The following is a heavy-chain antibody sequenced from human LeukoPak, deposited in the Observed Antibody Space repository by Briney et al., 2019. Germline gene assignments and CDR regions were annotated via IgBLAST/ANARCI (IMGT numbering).Heavy chain of an antibody. CDR2: IYYSGST. V-gene: IGHV4-59*01. Sequence: SETLSLTCTVSGDSISSYYWSWIRQPPGGGLEWIGYIYYSGSTNYNPSLKSRVTISLDTSKNQFSLNLISVTAADTAVYYCARALRQKVVAGWFDGWGQGTLVTVSS. CDR1: GDSISSYY. CDR3: ARALRQKVVAGWFDG. J-gene: IGHJ5*01.